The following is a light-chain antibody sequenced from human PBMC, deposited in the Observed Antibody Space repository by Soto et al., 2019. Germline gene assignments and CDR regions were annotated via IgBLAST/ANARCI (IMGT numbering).Light chain of an antibody. CDR3: QQYDTSPIT. CDR2: GSS. V-gene: IGKV3-20*01. J-gene: IGKJ4*01. CDR1: QTVNNDY. Sequence: EIVLKQSPGTLSLSQGERATLSCRASQTVNNDYLAWFQQKPGQSPRLLIYGSSSRPTGIPDRFSGSGSGTDFTFAISRLEPEDFALYYCQQYDTSPITFGGGTKVDIK.